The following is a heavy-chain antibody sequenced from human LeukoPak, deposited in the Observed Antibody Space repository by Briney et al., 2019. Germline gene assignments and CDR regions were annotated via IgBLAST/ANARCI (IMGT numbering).Heavy chain of an antibody. Sequence: SETLSLTCTVSGGSISSSSYYWGWIRQPPGKGLEWIGSIYYSGSTYYNPSLKSRVTISVDTSKNQFSLKLSSVTAADTAVYYCARARSGYSSSWYGLYFDYWGQGTLVTVSS. CDR3: ARARSGYSSSWYGLYFDY. CDR2: IYYSGST. D-gene: IGHD6-13*01. V-gene: IGHV4-39*01. CDR1: GGSISSSSYY. J-gene: IGHJ4*02.